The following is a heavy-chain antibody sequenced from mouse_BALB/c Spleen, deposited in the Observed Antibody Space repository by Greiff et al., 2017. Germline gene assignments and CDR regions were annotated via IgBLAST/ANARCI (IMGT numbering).Heavy chain of an antibody. J-gene: IGHJ4*01. CDR3: VLLRDYAMDY. CDR1: GYTFTSYW. V-gene: IGHV1-7*01. Sequence: VQLQQSGAELAKPGASVKMSCKASGYTFTSYWMHWVKQRPGQGLEWIGYINPSTGYTEYNQKFQGKATITADTSSNTAYLQLSSLTSEDTAVYYCVLLRDYAMDYWGQGTSVTVSS. CDR2: INPSTGYT.